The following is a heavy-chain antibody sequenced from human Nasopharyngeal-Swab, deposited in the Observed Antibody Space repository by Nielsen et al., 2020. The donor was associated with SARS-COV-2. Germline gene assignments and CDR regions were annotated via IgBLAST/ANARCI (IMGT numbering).Heavy chain of an antibody. CDR1: GFTFSAYW. V-gene: IGHV3-74*01. CDR3: VVAYYVWGSSRGMDV. CDR2: INSDGSNT. D-gene: IGHD3-16*01. J-gene: IGHJ6*02. Sequence: GGSLRLSCTASGFTFSAYWMYWVRQAPGKGLVWVSRINSDGSNTAYADSMEGRLSISRDNAKNTVYQQMNSLRVEDTAVYYCVVAYYVWGSSRGMDVWGQGTTVTVSS.